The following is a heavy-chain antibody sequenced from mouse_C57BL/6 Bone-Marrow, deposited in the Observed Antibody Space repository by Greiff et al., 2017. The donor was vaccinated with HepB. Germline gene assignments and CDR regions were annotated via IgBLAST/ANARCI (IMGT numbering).Heavy chain of an antibody. CDR2: ISSGGDYI. J-gene: IGHJ4*01. CDR3: TSDRSNYDYAMDY. D-gene: IGHD2-5*01. Sequence: EVKLVESGEGLVKPGGSLKLSCAASGFTFSSYAMSWVRQTPEKRLEWVAYISSGGDYIYYADTVKGRFTISRDNARNTLYLQMSSLKSEDTAMYYCTSDRSNYDYAMDYWGQGTSVTVSS. V-gene: IGHV5-9-1*02. CDR1: GFTFSSYA.